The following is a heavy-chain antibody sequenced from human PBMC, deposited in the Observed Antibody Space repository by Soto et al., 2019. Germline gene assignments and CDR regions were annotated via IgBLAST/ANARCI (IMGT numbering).Heavy chain of an antibody. Sequence: QVQLVESGGGVVQPGRSLRLSCAASGFTFSNYAMHWVRQPPGKGLEWVAAIPYDGSNKYYADSVKGRFTISRDNSKNTLYLQMNSLRAEDTAVYYCVKSVGGDGWAPGYWGQGTLVTVSS. CDR2: IPYDGSNK. D-gene: IGHD3-10*01. CDR3: VKSVGGDGWAPGY. CDR1: GFTFSNYA. J-gene: IGHJ4*02. V-gene: IGHV3-30*18.